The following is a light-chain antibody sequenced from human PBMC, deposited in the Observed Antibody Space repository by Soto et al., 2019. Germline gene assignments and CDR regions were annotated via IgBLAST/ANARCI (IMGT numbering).Light chain of an antibody. V-gene: IGKV1-9*01. CDR1: QGIGTS. CDR3: QQRNGYPIT. J-gene: IGKJ5*01. CDR2: DAS. Sequence: IQLTQSPSSLSASVGDRVTITCRASQGIGTSLAWYQQKPGKAPKFLIYDASTLQSGVPSRFSGSGSGTDFTLTSSSLQAEDFATYYCQQRNGYPITFGQGTRLEIK.